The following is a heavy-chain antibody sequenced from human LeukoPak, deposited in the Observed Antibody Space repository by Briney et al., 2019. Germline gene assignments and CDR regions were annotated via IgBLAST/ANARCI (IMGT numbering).Heavy chain of an antibody. D-gene: IGHD6-13*01. Sequence: GESLKISCKISGYRLTNNWIGWVRQVPGKGLEWMGLIYPGDSDTRYSPSFQGQVTFPVDASISTAYLQLSGLRASDTAIYYCVRFGLTSSLDYWGQGTLVTVSS. V-gene: IGHV5-51*01. CDR2: IYPGDSDT. CDR1: GYRLTNNW. J-gene: IGHJ4*02. CDR3: VRFGLTSSLDY.